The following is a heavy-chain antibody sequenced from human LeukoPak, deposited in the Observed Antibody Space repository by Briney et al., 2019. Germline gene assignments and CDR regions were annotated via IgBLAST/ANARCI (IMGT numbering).Heavy chain of an antibody. J-gene: IGHJ6*03. Sequence: SETLSLTCTVSGGSISSYYWSWIRQPPGKGLEWIGYIYYSGSTNYSPSLKSRVTISVDTSKNQFSLKLSSVTAADTAVYYCARAYYYDSSGYYYYYMDVWGKGTTVTVSS. D-gene: IGHD3-22*01. CDR2: IYYSGST. CDR3: ARAYYYDSSGYYYYYMDV. V-gene: IGHV4-59*01. CDR1: GGSISSYY.